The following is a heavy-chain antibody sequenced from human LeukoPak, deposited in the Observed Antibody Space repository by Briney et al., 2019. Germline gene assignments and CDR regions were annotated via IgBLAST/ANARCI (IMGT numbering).Heavy chain of an antibody. CDR1: GGSISSGDCY. Sequence: SETLSLTCTVSGGSISSGDCYWSWIRQHPGKGLEWIGYVYYSGSTYYKPSLRSRLTISVDTSKNQFSLKLSSVTAADTAVYYCARGRDNSGYYAADSWGQGILVTVSS. V-gene: IGHV4-31*03. CDR2: VYYSGST. CDR3: ARGRDNSGYYAADS. J-gene: IGHJ4*02. D-gene: IGHD3-22*01.